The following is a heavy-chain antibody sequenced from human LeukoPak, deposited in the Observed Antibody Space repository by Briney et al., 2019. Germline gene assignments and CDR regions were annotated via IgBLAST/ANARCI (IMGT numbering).Heavy chain of an antibody. CDR2: ISWNSGSI. CDR3: AKDKGQWLTTPIDY. V-gene: IGHV3-9*03. J-gene: IGHJ4*02. D-gene: IGHD6-19*01. CDR1: GFTFSSYW. Sequence: GGSLRLSCVASGFTFSSYWMSWVRQAPGKGLEWVSGISWNSGSIGYADSVKGRFTISRDNAKNSLYLQMNSLRAEDMALYYCAKDKGQWLTTPIDYWGQGTLVTVSS.